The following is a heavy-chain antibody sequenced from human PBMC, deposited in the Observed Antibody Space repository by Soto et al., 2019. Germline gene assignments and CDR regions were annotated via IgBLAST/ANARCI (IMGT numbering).Heavy chain of an antibody. CDR1: GFTFSTYA. CDR2: ISYDGRNE. V-gene: IGHV3-30*18. D-gene: IGHD3-22*01. J-gene: IGHJ4*02. Sequence: QVQLVESGGGVVQPGRSLRLSRAASGFTFSTYAMHWVRQAPGKGLEWVAVISYDGRNEYYADSVKGRFTISRDNSKNTLYLQMNSLRAEDTAVYYCAKDLYYYDSSGPNDYWGQGILVTVSS. CDR3: AKDLYYYDSSGPNDY.